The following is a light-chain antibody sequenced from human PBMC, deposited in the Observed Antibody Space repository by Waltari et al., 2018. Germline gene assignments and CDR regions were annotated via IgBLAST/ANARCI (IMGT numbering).Light chain of an antibody. CDR2: DNT. CDR1: SPHIGAGYD. V-gene: IGLV1-40*01. J-gene: IGLJ2*01. CDR3: QSYDSSLSGHVV. Sequence: QSVLTQPPSVSGAPGQRVTISCTGSSPHIGAGYDVHWYQQLPGTAPKLLIYDNTNRPSGVPDRFSGSKSGTSASLAITGLQAEDEADYYCQSYDSSLSGHVVFGGGTKLTVL.